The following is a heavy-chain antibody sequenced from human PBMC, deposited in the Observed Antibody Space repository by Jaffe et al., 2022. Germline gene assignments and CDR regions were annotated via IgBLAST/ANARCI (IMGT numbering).Heavy chain of an antibody. CDR1: GFTFSSYS. CDR3: ARDRNMITFGGVIVQPDWYFDL. CDR2: ISSSSSYI. Sequence: EVQLVESGGGLVKPGGSLRLSCAASGFTFSSYSMNWVRQAPGKGLEWVSSISSSSSYIYYADSVKGRFTISRDNAKNSLYLQMNSLRAEDTAVYYCARDRNMITFGGVIVQPDWYFDLWGRGTLVTVSS. J-gene: IGHJ2*01. D-gene: IGHD3-16*02. V-gene: IGHV3-21*01.